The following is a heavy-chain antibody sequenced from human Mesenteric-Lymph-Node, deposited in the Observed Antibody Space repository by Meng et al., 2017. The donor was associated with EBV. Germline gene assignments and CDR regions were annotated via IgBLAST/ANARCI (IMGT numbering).Heavy chain of an antibody. V-gene: IGHV4-4*02. CDR1: SVSVSSGHW. CDR3: AASSGWWRLDY. J-gene: IGHJ4*02. D-gene: IGHD6-19*01. Sequence: GQVQEPGPGRVKLSGTLSTTCAVSSVSVSSGHWWFWVRQLPGKGLEWIGEISHSESTNYNPSLKSRVTISLDKSENQFSLRLTSVTAADTAMYYCAASSGWWRLDYWGQGILVTVSS. CDR2: ISHSEST.